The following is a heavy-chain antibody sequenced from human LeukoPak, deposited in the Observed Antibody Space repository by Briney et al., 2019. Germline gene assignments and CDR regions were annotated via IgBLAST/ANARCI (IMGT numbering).Heavy chain of an antibody. D-gene: IGHD3-10*01. J-gene: IGHJ3*02. V-gene: IGHV4-4*02. Sequence: SETLSLTCAVSGGSISSSNWWSWVRQPPGKGLEWIGEIYHSGSTNYNPSLKSRVTISVDKTKNQFSLKLSSVTAADTAVYYCARERYGLGRDAFDIWGQGTMVTVSS. CDR2: IYHSGST. CDR3: ARERYGLGRDAFDI. CDR1: GGSISSSNW.